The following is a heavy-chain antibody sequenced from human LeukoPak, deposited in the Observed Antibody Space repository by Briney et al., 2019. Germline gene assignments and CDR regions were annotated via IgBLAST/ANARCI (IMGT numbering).Heavy chain of an antibody. Sequence: ASVKVSCKASGYTFTSYYMHWVRQAPGQGLEWMGIINPSGGSTSYAQKFQGRVTMTRDTSTSTVYMELSSLRSEDTAVYYCAREYCSSTSCPALYYYYYGMDVWGQGTTVTVSS. V-gene: IGHV1-46*01. CDR1: GYTFTSYY. J-gene: IGHJ6*02. CDR2: INPSGGST. D-gene: IGHD2-2*01. CDR3: AREYCSSTSCPALYYYYYGMDV.